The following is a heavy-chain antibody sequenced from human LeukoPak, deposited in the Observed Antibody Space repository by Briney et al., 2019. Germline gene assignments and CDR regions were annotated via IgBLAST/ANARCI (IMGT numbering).Heavy chain of an antibody. Sequence: PGRSLRLSCAASGFTFSSYAMSWVRQAPGKGLEWVSVIYSGGNTYYADFVKGRFTISRDNSKNTVYLQMNSLRAEDTAVYYCARDGDSSGYHYNYYYYGMDVWGQGTTVAVSS. CDR1: GFTFSSYA. D-gene: IGHD3-22*01. V-gene: IGHV3-53*01. CDR3: ARDGDSSGYHYNYYYYGMDV. CDR2: IYSGGNT. J-gene: IGHJ6*02.